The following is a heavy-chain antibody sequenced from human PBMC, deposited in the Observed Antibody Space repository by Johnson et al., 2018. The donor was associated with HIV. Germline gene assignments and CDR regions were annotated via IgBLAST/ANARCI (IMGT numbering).Heavy chain of an antibody. V-gene: IGHV3-30*19. CDR2: ISYDGSNK. CDR1: GFTFSSYG. Sequence: QVQLVESGGGVVQPGGSLRLSCAASGFTFSSYGMHWVRQAPGKGLEWVVVISYDGSNKYYADSVKGRFTISRDNSKNTLYLQMNSLKTEDTAVYYCTTDPIAAAGPDAFDIWGQGTVVTVSS. CDR3: TTDPIAAAGPDAFDI. D-gene: IGHD6-13*01. J-gene: IGHJ3*02.